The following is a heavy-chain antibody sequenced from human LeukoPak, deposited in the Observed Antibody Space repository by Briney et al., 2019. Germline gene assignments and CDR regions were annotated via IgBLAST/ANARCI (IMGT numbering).Heavy chain of an antibody. V-gene: IGHV4-34*01. CDR3: ARVITVTTRVQYFDY. D-gene: IGHD4-17*01. J-gene: IGHJ4*02. CDR2: INHSGST. Sequence: PSETLSLTCAVYGGSFSGYYWSWIRQPPGKGLEWIGEINHSGSTNYNPSLKSRVTISVDTSKNQFSLKLSSVTAADTAVYYCARVITVTTRVQYFDYWGQGTLVTVSS. CDR1: GGSFSGYY.